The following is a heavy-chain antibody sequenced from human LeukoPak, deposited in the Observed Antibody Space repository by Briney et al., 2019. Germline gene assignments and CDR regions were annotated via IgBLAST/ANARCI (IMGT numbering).Heavy chain of an antibody. Sequence: SETLSLTCTVSGGSIGRGGYFWNWIRHHPGKGLEWIGNIYYTGAAYDNPSLKGRVAMSVDAAKNQFSLNLTSVTAEDTAVYFCARGLKYDWLVGNNWFDPWGQGILVTVSS. CDR1: GGSIGRGGYF. CDR2: IYYTGAA. CDR3: ARGLKYDWLVGNNWFDP. D-gene: IGHD6-19*01. J-gene: IGHJ5*02. V-gene: IGHV4-31*03.